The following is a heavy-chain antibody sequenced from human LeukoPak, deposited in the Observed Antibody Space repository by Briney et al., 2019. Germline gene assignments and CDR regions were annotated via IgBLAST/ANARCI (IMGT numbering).Heavy chain of an antibody. Sequence: GGSLRLSCAASGFTFSTYGMSWVRQAPGKGLEWVSHICTGRSIMYYADSVKGRFTISRDNGKNSVYLQMNSLKDEDTAVYYCAGGVYGYNAFDYWGQGTLVRVSS. V-gene: IGHV3-48*02. J-gene: IGHJ4*02. CDR1: GFTFSTYG. D-gene: IGHD5/OR15-5a*01. CDR2: ICTGRSIM. CDR3: AGGVYGYNAFDY.